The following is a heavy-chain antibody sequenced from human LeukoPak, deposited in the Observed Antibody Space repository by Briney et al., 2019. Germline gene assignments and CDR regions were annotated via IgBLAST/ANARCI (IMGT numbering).Heavy chain of an antibody. CDR2: INPNSGGT. CDR1: GYSFTNYD. Sequence: PGASVKVSCKASGYSFTNYDINWVRQAPGQGLEWMGWINPNSGGTNYAQKFQGRVTMTRDTSISTAYMELSRLRSDDTAVYYCARDDRGYTGYDTLDCWGHGTLVTVSS. V-gene: IGHV1-2*02. J-gene: IGHJ4*01. D-gene: IGHD5-12*01. CDR3: ARDDRGYTGYDTLDC.